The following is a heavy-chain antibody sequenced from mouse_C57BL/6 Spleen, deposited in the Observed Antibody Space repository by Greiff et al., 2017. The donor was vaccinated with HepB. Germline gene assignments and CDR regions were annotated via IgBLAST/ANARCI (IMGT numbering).Heavy chain of an antibody. V-gene: IGHV14-3*01. J-gene: IGHJ3*01. CDR2: IDPANGNT. Sequence: EVQLQQSVAELLRPGASVKLSCTASGFNFKNTYMHWVEQRPEQGLEWIARIDPANGNTKYAAKFQGKATITADTTSNTAYLQLSSLTSEDTAIYYWAEGGYVAGFADWGKGTLVTVSA. D-gene: IGHD2-2*01. CDR3: AEGGYVAGFAD. CDR1: GFNFKNTY.